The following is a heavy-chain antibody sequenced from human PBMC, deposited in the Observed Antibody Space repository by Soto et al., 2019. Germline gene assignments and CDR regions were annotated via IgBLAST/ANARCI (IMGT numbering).Heavy chain of an antibody. D-gene: IGHD6-19*01. CDR1: GYTFTNYA. CDR3: ARSGYSSGWYHGYFDF. Sequence: QVQLVQSGAEVKKPGASVKVSCKASGYTFTNYAIHWVRQAPGQRLEWMGWINAGNGNTKYSQKFQGRVTITRDTSASTAYMELSSLRSEDTAVYFCARSGYSSGWYHGYFDFWGRGTLVTVSS. CDR2: INAGNGNT. V-gene: IGHV1-3*01. J-gene: IGHJ2*01.